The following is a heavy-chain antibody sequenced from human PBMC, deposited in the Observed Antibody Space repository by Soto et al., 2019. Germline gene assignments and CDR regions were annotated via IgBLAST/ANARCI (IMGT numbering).Heavy chain of an antibody. D-gene: IGHD5-12*01. CDR2: IKPDGSEK. CDR3: ANIGRSDRAFDI. Sequence: GGSLRLSCAASGFTFSSYWMSWVRQAPGKGLEWVANIKPDGSEKIYVDSVKGRFSISRDNAKNSLYLQMNSLRAEDTAVYYCANIGRSDRAFDIWGQGTMVTVSS. J-gene: IGHJ3*02. V-gene: IGHV3-7*01. CDR1: GFTFSSYW.